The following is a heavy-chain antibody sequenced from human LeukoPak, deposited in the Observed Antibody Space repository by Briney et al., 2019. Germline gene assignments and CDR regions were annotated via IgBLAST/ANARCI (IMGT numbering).Heavy chain of an antibody. CDR2: IIPILGIA. CDR3: ARDRDGYKIDY. Sequence: GASVKVSCKASGGTFSSYAISWVRQAPGQGLEWMGRIIPILGIANYAQKFQGRVTITADKSTSTAYMELSSLRSEDTAVYYCARDRDGYKIDYWGQGTLVTVSS. CDR1: GGTFSSYA. V-gene: IGHV1-69*04. J-gene: IGHJ4*02. D-gene: IGHD5-24*01.